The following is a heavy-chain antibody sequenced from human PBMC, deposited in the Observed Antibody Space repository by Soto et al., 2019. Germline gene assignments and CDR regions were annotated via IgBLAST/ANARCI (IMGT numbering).Heavy chain of an antibody. Sequence: YPRLSCAASGFTFDDYAMHWVRQAPGKGLEWVSGISWNSGSIGYADSVKGRFTISRDNAKNSLYLQMNSLRAEDTALYYCAKGIYSNYKSYYYVMDVRGQGTTVIVSS. CDR1: GFTFDDYA. V-gene: IGHV3-9*01. CDR2: ISWNSGSI. CDR3: AKGIYSNYKSYYYVMDV. D-gene: IGHD4-4*01. J-gene: IGHJ6*02.